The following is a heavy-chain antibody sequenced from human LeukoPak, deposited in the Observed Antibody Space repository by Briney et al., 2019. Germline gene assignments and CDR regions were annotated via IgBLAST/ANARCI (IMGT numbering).Heavy chain of an antibody. J-gene: IGHJ6*02. CDR2: ISWNSGSI. Sequence: PGRSLRLSCAASGFIFDDYAMHWVRQAPGKGLEWVSGISWNSGSIGYADSVKGRFTISRDNAKNSLYLEMNSLRAEDTALYYCAKDIVATIPGGGDGMDVWGQGSTVTVSS. V-gene: IGHV3-9*01. CDR3: AKDIVATIPGGGDGMDV. CDR1: GFIFDDYA. D-gene: IGHD5-12*01.